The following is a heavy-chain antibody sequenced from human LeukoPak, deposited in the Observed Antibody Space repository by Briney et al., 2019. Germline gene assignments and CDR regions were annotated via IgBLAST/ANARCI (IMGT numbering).Heavy chain of an antibody. CDR1: GFSLSTSGVG. V-gene: IGHV2-5*02. CDR3: VYRPRYTGSYYPY. CDR2: IYWDDDK. J-gene: IGHJ4*02. Sequence: SGPTLVKPTQTLTLTCTFSGFSLSTSGVGVAWIRQPPGKAREWLAVIYWDDDKRYSPSLKNRLTITEDTPKNQVVLTMTNMSPVDTATYYCVYRPRYTGSYYPYWGQGTLVTVSS. D-gene: IGHD1-26*01.